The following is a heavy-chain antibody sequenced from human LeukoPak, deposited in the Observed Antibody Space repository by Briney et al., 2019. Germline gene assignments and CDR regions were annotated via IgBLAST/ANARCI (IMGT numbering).Heavy chain of an antibody. Sequence: PGPSLRLSCAASGSPVTWYWTHWVRQVPGKWLVWVSRMNSDAPNIKSAAAVNGRFFISRDNSKNMVLLEMNGLSDEDTAIYYCALGSASGILDSWGQGTLVTVSS. CDR3: ALGSASGILDS. CDR1: GSPVTWYW. D-gene: IGHD3-10*01. J-gene: IGHJ4*02. V-gene: IGHV3-74*01. CDR2: MNSDAPNI.